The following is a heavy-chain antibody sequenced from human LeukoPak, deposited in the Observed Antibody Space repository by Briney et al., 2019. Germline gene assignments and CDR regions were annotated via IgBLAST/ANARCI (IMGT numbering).Heavy chain of an antibody. CDR1: GYTFTGYY. Sequence: ASVKVSCKASGYTFTGYYIHWLRQAGGQGLEWMGWIDPISGVTNYAQKFQDTITMTRDTSIATAYMEVRRLKSDDTAVYYCARSGFTTGFYLDFWGQGTLVPVSS. CDR3: ARSGFTTGFYLDF. J-gene: IGHJ4*02. D-gene: IGHD1-1*01. V-gene: IGHV1-2*02. CDR2: IDPISGVT.